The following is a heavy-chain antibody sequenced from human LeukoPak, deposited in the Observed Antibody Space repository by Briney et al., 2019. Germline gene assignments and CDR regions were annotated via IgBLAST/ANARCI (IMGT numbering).Heavy chain of an antibody. CDR2: ISATGSST. CDR3: AKDVDYCAYDRPPLWFGS. CDR1: GFTFSSYA. J-gene: IGHJ5*01. D-gene: IGHD5-12*01. Sequence: GGSLRLSCAASGFTFSSYAMTWVRQAPGKGLEWVSSISATGSSTYYADSVKGRFTISRDNSKNTLYLQMNSLRAEDTAFYYCAKDVDYCAYDRPPLWFGSWGQGTLVTVSS. V-gene: IGHV3-23*01.